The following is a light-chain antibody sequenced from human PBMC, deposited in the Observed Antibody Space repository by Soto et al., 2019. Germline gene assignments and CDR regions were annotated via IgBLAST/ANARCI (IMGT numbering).Light chain of an antibody. V-gene: IGKV3-15*01. J-gene: IGKJ2*01. CDR3: QQYNNWPPFRT. CDR2: GAS. Sequence: EIVMTQSPATLSVSPGERATLSCRASQSVSSNLAWYQQKPGQAPRLLIYGASTRATGIPARFSGSGSGTEFTLTISSLQSEDFAVYYGQQYNNWPPFRTFGQGTKLEIK. CDR1: QSVSSN.